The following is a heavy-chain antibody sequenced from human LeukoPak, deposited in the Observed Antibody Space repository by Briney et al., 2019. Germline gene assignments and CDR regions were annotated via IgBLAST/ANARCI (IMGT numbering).Heavy chain of an antibody. CDR3: ARVKWMVRGVTHNDAFDI. Sequence: SETLSLTCTVSGGSISSGSYYWSWIRQPAGKGLEWIGRIYTSGSTNYNPSLKSRVTISVDTSKNQLSLKLSSVTAADTAVYYCARVKWMVRGVTHNDAFDIWGQGTMVTVSS. CDR2: IYTSGST. CDR1: GGSISSGSYY. V-gene: IGHV4-61*02. J-gene: IGHJ3*02. D-gene: IGHD3-10*01.